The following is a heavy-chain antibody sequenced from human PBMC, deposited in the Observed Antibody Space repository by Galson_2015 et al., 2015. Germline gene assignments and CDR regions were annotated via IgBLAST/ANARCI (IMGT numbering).Heavy chain of an antibody. CDR1: GFTFDDYA. V-gene: IGHV3-23*01. Sequence: SLRLSCAASGFTFDDYAMYWVRQAPGKGLEWVSAISGSGDSTYYADSVKGRFTISRDNSKNTLYLQMNSLRAEDTAVYYCAKGQITIFGVVISSYWYFDLWGRGTLVTVSS. D-gene: IGHD3-3*01. J-gene: IGHJ2*01. CDR3: AKGQITIFGVVISSYWYFDL. CDR2: ISGSGDST.